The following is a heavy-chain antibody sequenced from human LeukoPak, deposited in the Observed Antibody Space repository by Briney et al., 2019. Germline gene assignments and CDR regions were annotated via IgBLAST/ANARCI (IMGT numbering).Heavy chain of an antibody. CDR3: ARVGYGGNAKDY. D-gene: IGHD4-23*01. CDR1: GFTFSRYW. Sequence: GGSLRLSCAASGFTFSRYWMSRVRQAPGKGLEWVANIKEDGSKRYYVDSVRGRFSTTRDNAKNSLYLQMNSLRAEDTAVYYCARVGYGGNAKDYWGQGTLVTVSS. V-gene: IGHV3-7*04. J-gene: IGHJ4*02. CDR2: IKEDGSKR.